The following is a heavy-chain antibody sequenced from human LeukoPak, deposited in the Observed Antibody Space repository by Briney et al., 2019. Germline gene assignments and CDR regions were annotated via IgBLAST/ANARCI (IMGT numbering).Heavy chain of an antibody. CDR1: GFTFSYYG. J-gene: IGHJ4*02. CDR2: IRYDGNNK. V-gene: IGHV3-30*02. CDR3: AKDLVTYSSSSGADY. Sequence: GGSLRLSCAASGFTFSYYGMQWVRQAPGKGLEWVAFIRYDGNNKYYADSVKGRFTISRDNSKNTLYLQMNSLRAEDTAVYYCAKDLVTYSSSSGADYWGQGTLVSVSS. D-gene: IGHD6-6*01.